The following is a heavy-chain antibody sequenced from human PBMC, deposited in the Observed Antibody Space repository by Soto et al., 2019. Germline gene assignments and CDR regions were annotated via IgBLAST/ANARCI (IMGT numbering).Heavy chain of an antibody. V-gene: IGHV3-48*03. D-gene: IGHD4-17*01. J-gene: IGHJ4*02. Sequence: GGSLRLSCAASGFTFSSYEMNWVRQAPGKGLEWVSYISSSGSTIYYADSVKGRFTISRDNAKNSLYLQMNSLRAEDTAVYYCARVSYGGKNREFDYWGQGTLVTVSS. CDR2: ISSSGSTI. CDR3: ARVSYGGKNREFDY. CDR1: GFTFSSYE.